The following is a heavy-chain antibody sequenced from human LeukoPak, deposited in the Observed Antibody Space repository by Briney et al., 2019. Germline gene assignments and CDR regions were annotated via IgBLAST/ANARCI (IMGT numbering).Heavy chain of an antibody. Sequence: GESLKISCKGSGYTFSSYWIGWVRQMPGKGLEWMGIIYPGDSDTRYSPSLQGQVTISVDTSIGTAYLQWSSLKASDTAIYYCARQDDFRLDYWGQGTLVTVSS. CDR1: GYTFSSYW. V-gene: IGHV5-51*01. D-gene: IGHD3-3*01. J-gene: IGHJ4*02. CDR2: IYPGDSDT. CDR3: ARQDDFRLDY.